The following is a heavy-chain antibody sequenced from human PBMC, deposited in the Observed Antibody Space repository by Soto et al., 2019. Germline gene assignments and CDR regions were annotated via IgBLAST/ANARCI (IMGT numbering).Heavy chain of an antibody. J-gene: IGHJ6*02. CDR1: GGTFSSYA. V-gene: IGHV1-69*13. Sequence: ASVEVSCKASGGTFSSYAISWVRQAPGQGLEWMGGIIPIFGTANYAQKFQGRVTITADESTSTAYMELSSLRSEDTAVYYCAKYYYDSSGYYSEYYYGMDVWGQGTTVTVSS. D-gene: IGHD3-22*01. CDR2: IIPIFGTA. CDR3: AKYYYDSSGYYSEYYYGMDV.